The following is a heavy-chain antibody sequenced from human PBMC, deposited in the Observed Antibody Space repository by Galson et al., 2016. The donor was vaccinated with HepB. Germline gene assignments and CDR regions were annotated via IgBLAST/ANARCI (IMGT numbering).Heavy chain of an antibody. Sequence: SLRLSCAASGFTFTGYAISWVRQAPGKGLEWVSSISGSGGSTYYADSVKGRFTSSRDNSKNTLYLQLNTLRPEDTAVYYCAKDVGYSGSARPWYFDLWGRGTLVTVSS. V-gene: IGHV3-23*01. CDR2: ISGSGGST. CDR3: AKDVGYSGSARPWYFDL. J-gene: IGHJ2*01. CDR1: GFTFTGYA. D-gene: IGHD1-26*01.